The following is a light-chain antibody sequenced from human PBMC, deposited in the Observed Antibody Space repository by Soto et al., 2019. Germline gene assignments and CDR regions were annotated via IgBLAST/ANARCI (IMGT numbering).Light chain of an antibody. Sequence: DIQMTQSPSSLSASVGDRVTITCRASQSISTSLNWYQQKPGKAPKLLILVSSTLPSGVPSRFSGSGSGTDFTLTISSLQPEDFATYYCQQSYSNTQTFGQGTKVEIK. V-gene: IGKV1-39*01. CDR1: QSISTS. CDR2: VSS. CDR3: QQSYSNTQT. J-gene: IGKJ1*01.